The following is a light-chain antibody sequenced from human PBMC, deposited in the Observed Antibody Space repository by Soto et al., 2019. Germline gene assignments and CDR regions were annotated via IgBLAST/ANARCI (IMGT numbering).Light chain of an antibody. V-gene: IGKV1-39*01. CDR3: QQGYTSAIT. J-gene: IGKJ5*01. CDR1: QSIGNH. CDR2: AAS. Sequence: DIQMTQSPSSLSASVGDRVTITCRASQSIGNHLNWYQQKPGKAPKFLIYAASNLQSGLPSRFSGSGSGTDFPLTVNSLQPEVFATSYYQQGYTSAITFGQGTRLEIK.